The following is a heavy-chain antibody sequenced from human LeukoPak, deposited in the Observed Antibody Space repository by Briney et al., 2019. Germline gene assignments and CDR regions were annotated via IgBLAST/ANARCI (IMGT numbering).Heavy chain of an antibody. CDR3: AQGKDFDY. Sequence: GGSLRLSCAASGFTFSSYAMHWVRQAPGKGLEWVAVISYDGSNKYYADSVKGRFTISRDNSKNTLYLQMNSLRAEDTAVYYCAQGKDFDYWGQGTLVTVSS. CDR1: GFTFSSYA. V-gene: IGHV3-30-3*01. CDR2: ISYDGSNK. J-gene: IGHJ4*02.